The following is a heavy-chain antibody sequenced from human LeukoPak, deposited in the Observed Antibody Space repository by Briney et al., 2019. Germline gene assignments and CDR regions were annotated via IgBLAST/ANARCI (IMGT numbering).Heavy chain of an antibody. D-gene: IGHD6-19*01. J-gene: IGHJ3*02. Sequence: SETLSLTCTVSGGSISSYYWXXXXQPXEXGXXXXXYXYNRXSNTNYNPSLKSRLXXSVDMSKXQFSLKLRSVTAADTAVYFCARDRPGIAVAGDAFDIWGRGTMVTVSS. CDR1: GGSISSYY. CDR2: XYNRXSNT. V-gene: IGHV4-59*01. CDR3: ARDRPGIAVAGDAFDI.